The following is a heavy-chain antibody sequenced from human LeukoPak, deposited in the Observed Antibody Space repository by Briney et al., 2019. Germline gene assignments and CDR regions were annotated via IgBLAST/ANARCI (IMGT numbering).Heavy chain of an antibody. J-gene: IGHJ4*02. CDR1: GFTFSSSN. V-gene: IGHV3-48*02. CDR3: ARDPPVDS. Sequence: SGGSLRLSCVAASGFTFSSSNMNWVRQAPGKGLEWVSYISSGSSTLYYADSVKGRFTVSRDNAKNSLYLQMNSLRDEDTAVYYCARDPPVDSWGQGTLVTVSS. CDR2: ISSGSSTL.